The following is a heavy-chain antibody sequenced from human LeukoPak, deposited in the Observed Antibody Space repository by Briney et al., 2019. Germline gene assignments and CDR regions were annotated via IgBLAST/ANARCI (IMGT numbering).Heavy chain of an antibody. CDR1: GFSFSSHG. CDR2: IWFDGSQI. Sequence: GGSLRLSCAASGFSFSSHGMHWVRQAPGKGLEWVALIWFDGSQIYYSDSVKGRFTISRDNSKNTLYLQMNSLSAEDTAMYYCAKGLRSIAAAGTSNYWGQGTLVTVSS. J-gene: IGHJ4*02. CDR3: AKGLRSIAAAGTSNY. D-gene: IGHD6-13*01. V-gene: IGHV3-33*06.